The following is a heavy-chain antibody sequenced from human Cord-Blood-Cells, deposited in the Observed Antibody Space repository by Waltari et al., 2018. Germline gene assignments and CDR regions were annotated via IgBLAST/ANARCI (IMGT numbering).Heavy chain of an antibody. V-gene: IGHV1-69*01. D-gene: IGHD6-13*01. J-gene: IGHJ4*02. CDR3: ASAKLTRRTYSSIWYYYFDY. Sequence: QVQLVQSGAEVKKPGYSVKVSCKASGGTFSSYAISWVRQAPGQGLEWMGGIIPIFGTANYAQKFQGRVTITADESTSTAYMELSSLRSEDTAVYYCASAKLTRRTYSSIWYYYFDYWGQGTLVTVSS. CDR2: IIPIFGTA. CDR1: GGTFSSYA.